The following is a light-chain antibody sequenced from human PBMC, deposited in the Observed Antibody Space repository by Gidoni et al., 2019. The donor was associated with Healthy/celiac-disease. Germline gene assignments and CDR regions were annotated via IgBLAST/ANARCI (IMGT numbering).Light chain of an antibody. CDR3: QQLNSYPLT. V-gene: IGKV1-9*01. CDR2: AAS. J-gene: IGKJ4*01. CDR1: QGISSY. Sequence: IQFTQSPSSLSASVGDRVTITCRASQGISSYLAWYQQKPGKAPKLLIYAASTLQSGFPSRFSGSGSGTDFTLTISSLQPEDFATYYCQQLNSYPLTFGGGTKVEIK.